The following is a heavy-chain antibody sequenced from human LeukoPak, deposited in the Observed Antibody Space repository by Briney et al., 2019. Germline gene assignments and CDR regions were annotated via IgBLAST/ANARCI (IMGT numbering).Heavy chain of an antibody. Sequence: GGSLILSCEASGFTFSNYAMSWVRQAPGKGLEWVSVISGSGDRTHYADSVKGRFTISRDNSKKTLYLQMNSLRAEDTAVYYCAKSIVVVAAALDYWGQGTLVTVSS. CDR2: ISGSGDRT. CDR1: GFTFSNYA. CDR3: AKSIVVVAAALDY. J-gene: IGHJ4*02. D-gene: IGHD2-2*01. V-gene: IGHV3-23*01.